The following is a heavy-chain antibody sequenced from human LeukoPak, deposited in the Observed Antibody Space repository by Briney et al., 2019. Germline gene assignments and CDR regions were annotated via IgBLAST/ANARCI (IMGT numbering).Heavy chain of an antibody. J-gene: IGHJ4*02. V-gene: IGHV3-53*01. CDR2: IYSGGST. CDR3: ARDLAGYSGYDSY. Sequence: GGSLRLSCAASGFTVSSNYMSWVRQAPGKGLEWVSVIYSGGSTYYADSVKGRFTISRDNSKNTLYLQMNSLRAEDTAVYYCARDLAGYSGYDSYWGQGTLVTVSS. D-gene: IGHD5-12*01. CDR1: GFTVSSNY.